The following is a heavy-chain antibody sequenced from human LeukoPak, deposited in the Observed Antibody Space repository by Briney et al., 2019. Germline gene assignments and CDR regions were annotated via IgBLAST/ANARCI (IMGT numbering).Heavy chain of an antibody. CDR2: ISAYNGNT. D-gene: IGHD6-13*01. Sequence: ASVKVSCKASGYPSTSYGIYWVRQAPGQGLEWMGWISAYNGNTNYAQKLQGRVTMTTDTSTSTAYMELRSLRSDDTAVYYCARDTSAAGFPYYFDYWGQGTLVTVSS. V-gene: IGHV1-18*04. J-gene: IGHJ4*02. CDR1: GYPSTSYG. CDR3: ARDTSAAGFPYYFDY.